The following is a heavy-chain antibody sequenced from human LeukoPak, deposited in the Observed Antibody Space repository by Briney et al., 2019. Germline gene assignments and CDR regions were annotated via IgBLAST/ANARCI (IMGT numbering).Heavy chain of an antibody. CDR1: GFTFSSYW. D-gene: IGHD3-10*01. J-gene: IGHJ4*02. V-gene: IGHV3-74*01. Sequence: PGGSLRLSCAASGFTFSSYWMHWVRQAPGKGLVWVSRINSDGSSTRYADSVKGRFTFSRDNAKNTLYLQMNSLRAEDTAVYYCARKAAGGELFLYPYYFDYWGQGTLVTVSS. CDR3: ARKAAGGELFLYPYYFDY. CDR2: INSDGSST.